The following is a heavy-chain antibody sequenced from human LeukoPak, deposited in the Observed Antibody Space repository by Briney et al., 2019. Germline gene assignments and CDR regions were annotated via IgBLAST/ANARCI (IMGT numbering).Heavy chain of an antibody. CDR2: IYYSGST. CDR3: ARLAVNTMIVVVITNYFDY. J-gene: IGHJ4*02. D-gene: IGHD3-22*01. V-gene: IGHV4-39*01. Sequence: SETLSLTCTASGGSISSSSYYWGWIRQPPGKGLEWIGSIYYSGSTYYNPSLKSRVTISVDTSKNQFSLKLSSVTAADTAVYYCARLAVNTMIVVVITNYFDYWGQGTLVTVSS. CDR1: GGSISSSSYY.